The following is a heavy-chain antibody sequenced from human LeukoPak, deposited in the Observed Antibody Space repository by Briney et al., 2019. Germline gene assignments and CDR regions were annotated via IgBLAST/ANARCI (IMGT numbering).Heavy chain of an antibody. CDR1: GGSFSDYY. CDR3: ARVNWNDVLFT. V-gene: IGHV4-34*01. CDR2: INHSGST. Sequence: SETLSLTCAVYGGSFSDYYWSWIRQPPGKGLEWIGEINHSGSTNYNASLKSRATISVDTFRTQFSLKLSSVTAAGTAVYYCARVNWNDVLFTWGPGTLVTVSS. D-gene: IGHD1-1*01. J-gene: IGHJ4*02.